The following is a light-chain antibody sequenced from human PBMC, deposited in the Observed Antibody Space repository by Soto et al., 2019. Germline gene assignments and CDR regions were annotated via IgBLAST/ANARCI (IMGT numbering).Light chain of an antibody. CDR2: GAY. Sequence: EMVVTQSPATLSVSPGERTTLSCRASQSVVNNLAWYQQKPGQGPRLLIYGAYTRATGIPARFSGSGSGTDFTLTISSLQSEDFAVYYCQHYNYWPPKTFGQGTKVDIK. CDR3: QHYNYWPPKT. V-gene: IGKV3-15*01. CDR1: QSVVNN. J-gene: IGKJ1*01.